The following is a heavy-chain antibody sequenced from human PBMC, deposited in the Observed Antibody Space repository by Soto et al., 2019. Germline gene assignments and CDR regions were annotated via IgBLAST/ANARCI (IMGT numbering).Heavy chain of an antibody. CDR3: ARGWDYTDYYGDF. CDR2: ISTYNGNT. CDR1: GYGFMNYG. V-gene: IGHV1-18*01. J-gene: IGHJ4*02. Sequence: QVQLVQSGPEVKKSGASVKVSCKASGYGFMNYGISWVRQAPGQGLEWMGWISTYNGNTDYAQKFKEQVTIAADASINTAYMELRNLRSNASAVYFCARGWDYTDYYGDFWRQGTLVTVSS. D-gene: IGHD4-17*01.